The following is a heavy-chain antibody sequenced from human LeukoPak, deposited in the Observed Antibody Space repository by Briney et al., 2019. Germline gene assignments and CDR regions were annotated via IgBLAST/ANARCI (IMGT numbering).Heavy chain of an antibody. CDR1: GGPISNYY. CDR2: KYARGSS. D-gene: IGHD2-15*01. J-gene: IGHJ3*02. V-gene: IGHV4-4*07. CDR3: ARGRYCSADNCIGGDSFDI. Sequence: SETLSLTCTVSGGPISNYYWSWIRQPAGKGLEWIGRKYARGSSNYNPPVQSRVTMSVDTSKNQFSLKLRSVTAADTAVYYCARGRYCSADNCIGGDSFDIWGPGTMVSVSP.